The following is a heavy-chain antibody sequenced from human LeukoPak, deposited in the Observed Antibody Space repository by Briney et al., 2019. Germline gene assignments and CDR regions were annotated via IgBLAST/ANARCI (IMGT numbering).Heavy chain of an antibody. J-gene: IGHJ5*02. D-gene: IGHD6-13*01. V-gene: IGHV1-8*01. CDR1: AYTFTSYD. Sequence: ASVKVSCKASAYTFTSYDINWVRRATGQGLEWMGWMNPNSGNTGYAQKFQGRVTMTRNTSISTAYMELSSLRSEDTAVYYCARAGYSSSWYLGGPWGQGTLVTVSS. CDR3: ARAGYSSSWYLGGP. CDR2: MNPNSGNT.